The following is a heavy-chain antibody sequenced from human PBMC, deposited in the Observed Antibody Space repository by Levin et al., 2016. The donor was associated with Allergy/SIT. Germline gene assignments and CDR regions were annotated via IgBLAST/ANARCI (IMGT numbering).Heavy chain of an antibody. V-gene: IGHV4-31*03. CDR1: GGSISSGGYY. D-gene: IGHD6-25*01. J-gene: IGHJ4*02. CDR2: IYYSGST. Sequence: LRLSCTVSGGSISSGGYYWSWIRQHPGKGLEWIGYIYYSGSTYYNPSLKSRVTISVDTSKNQFSLKLSSVTAADTAVYYCARDPGIAAGWFDYWGQGTLVTVSS. CDR3: ARDPGIAAGWFDY.